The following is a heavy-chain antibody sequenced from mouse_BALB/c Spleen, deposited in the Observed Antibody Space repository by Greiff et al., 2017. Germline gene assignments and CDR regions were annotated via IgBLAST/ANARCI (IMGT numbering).Heavy chain of an antibody. J-gene: IGHJ4*01. Sequence: QVQLQQSGAELVKPGASVKLSCKASGYTFTSYYMYWVKQRPGQGLEWIGEINPSNGGTNFNEKFKSKATLTVDKSSSTAYMQLSSLTSEDSAVYYCTRGGYDYDYAMDYWGQGTSVTVSA. CDR2: INPSNGGT. CDR1: GYTFTSYY. V-gene: IGHV1S81*02. CDR3: TRGGYDYDYAMDY. D-gene: IGHD2-4*01.